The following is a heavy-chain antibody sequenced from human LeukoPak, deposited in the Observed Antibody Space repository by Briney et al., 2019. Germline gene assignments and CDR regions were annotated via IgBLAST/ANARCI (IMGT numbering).Heavy chain of an antibody. CDR1: GDSVSSHSAA. V-gene: IGHV6-1*01. CDR2: TYYRSKWYN. Sequence: SQTLSLTCAISGDSVSSHSAAWNWIRQSPSRGLEWLGRTYYRSKWYNDYAVSVKSRITINPDTSKNQFSLQLNSVTPEDTAVYFCAANLGYCSGGSCFSWFDPWGQGTLVTVSS. CDR3: AANLGYCSGGSCFSWFDP. D-gene: IGHD2-15*01. J-gene: IGHJ5*02.